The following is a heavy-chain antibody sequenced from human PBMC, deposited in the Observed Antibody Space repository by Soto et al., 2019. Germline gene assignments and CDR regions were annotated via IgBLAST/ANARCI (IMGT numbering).Heavy chain of an antibody. J-gene: IGHJ3*02. CDR3: ARIHYFGSGSYYERDAFDI. CDR1: GFPFSSYA. CDR2: LARSSGSK. D-gene: IGHD3-10*01. V-gene: IGHV3-23*01. Sequence: GSLRLSCAASGFPFSSYAMCWVRQAPGKGLEWVSALARSSGSKHYADSVKGRFTISRDNSKSTLYLQMNSLRAEDTAIYFCARIHYFGSGSYYERDAFDIWGRGTMVTVSS.